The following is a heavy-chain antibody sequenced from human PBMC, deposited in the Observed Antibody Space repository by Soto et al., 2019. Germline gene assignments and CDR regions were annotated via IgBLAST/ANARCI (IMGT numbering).Heavy chain of an antibody. V-gene: IGHV1-69*13. CDR2: IIPIFGTA. CDR1: GGTFSSYA. CDR3: ARDQGGVSMVRGFYGMDV. Sequence: SVKVSCKASGGTFSSYAISWVRQAPGQGLEWMGGIIPIFGTANYAQKFQGRVTITADESTSTAYMELSSLRSEDTAVYYCARDQGGVSMVRGFYGMDVWGQGTTVTVSS. D-gene: IGHD3-10*01. J-gene: IGHJ6*02.